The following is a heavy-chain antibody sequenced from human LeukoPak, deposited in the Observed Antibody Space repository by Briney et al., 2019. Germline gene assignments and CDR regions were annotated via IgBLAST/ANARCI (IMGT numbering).Heavy chain of an antibody. CDR2: VYHSGGT. CDR1: GYSISSAYY. Sequence: NPSETLSLTCTVSGYSISSAYYWGWIRQPPGKGLEWIGSVYHSGGTYYNPSLKSRVTTSVDTSKNQFSLRLSSVTAADTAVYYCARGGVLKSVDYWGQGTLVAVSS. V-gene: IGHV4-38-2*02. CDR3: ARGGVLKSVDY. J-gene: IGHJ4*02. D-gene: IGHD3-16*01.